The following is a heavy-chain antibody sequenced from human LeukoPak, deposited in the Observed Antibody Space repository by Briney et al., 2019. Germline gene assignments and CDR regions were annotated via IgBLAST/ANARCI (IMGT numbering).Heavy chain of an antibody. V-gene: IGHV3-48*02. J-gene: IGHJ4*02. CDR2: ISSDSSTI. CDR1: KFAFSSYA. Sequence: GGSLRLSCAASKFAFSSYAMNWVRQAPGKGLEWVSYISSDSSTIFYADSVKGRFTISRDNVKNSLFLQLNSLRDEDTAVYYCARDEDAFGGQGTLVTVSS. CDR3: ARDEDAF.